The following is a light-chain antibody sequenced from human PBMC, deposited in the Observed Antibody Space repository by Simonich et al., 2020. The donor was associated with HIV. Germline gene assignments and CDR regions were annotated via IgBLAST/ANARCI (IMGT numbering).Light chain of an antibody. CDR1: QSVLYSSNNNNY. J-gene: IGKJ4*01. CDR3: QQYYRTPLT. V-gene: IGKV4-1*01. CDR2: WAS. Sequence: DIVMTQSPASLAVSLCERATINCKSSQSVLYSSNNNNYLGWDQQKPGQPPNLLIYWASTRESGVPDRISGSGSGTDFTLTISSLQTEDVAVYYCQQYYRTPLTFGGGTKVEIK.